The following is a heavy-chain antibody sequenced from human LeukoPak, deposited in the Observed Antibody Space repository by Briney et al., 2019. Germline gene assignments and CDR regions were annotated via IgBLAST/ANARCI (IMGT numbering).Heavy chain of an antibody. Sequence: GGSLRLSCAASGFTFRNYAMSWARQAPGKGLEWVSSISGSGDSTYYADSVKGRFTISRDNSKNTLYLQMNSLRAEDTAVYYCAKLTYDGQTNYWGQGTLVTVSS. V-gene: IGHV3-23*01. CDR2: ISGSGDST. CDR3: AKLTYDGQTNY. J-gene: IGHJ4*02. CDR1: GFTFRNYA. D-gene: IGHD3-3*01.